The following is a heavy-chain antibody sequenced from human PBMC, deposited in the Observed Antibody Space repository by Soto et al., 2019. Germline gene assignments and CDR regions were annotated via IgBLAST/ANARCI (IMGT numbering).Heavy chain of an antibody. D-gene: IGHD6-19*01. J-gene: IGHJ4*02. V-gene: IGHV3-9*01. CDR3: AKALSSGSTDFDY. Sequence: EVQLVESGGGLVQPGRSLRLSCAASGFTFDDYAMHWVRQAPGKGLEWVSGISWNSGSIGYADSVKGRFTISRDNAKTYLYLHMNSLRAEDTALYYCAKALSSGSTDFDYWGQGTLVTVSS. CDR2: ISWNSGSI. CDR1: GFTFDDYA.